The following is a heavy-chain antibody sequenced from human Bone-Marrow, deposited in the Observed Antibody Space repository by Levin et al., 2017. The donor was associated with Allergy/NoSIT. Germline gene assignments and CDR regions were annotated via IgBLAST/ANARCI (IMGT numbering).Heavy chain of an antibody. J-gene: IGHJ4*02. CDR1: GFTFRDYA. V-gene: IGHV3-23*01. D-gene: IGHD4-11*01. Sequence: GGSLRLSCTASGFTFRDYAMTWVRQAPGKGLEWVAGASSTTGNAYYADSVKGRFTISRDDSKSTLFLHMNNLRAEDTALYYCAREEESSTVFLAGLYWGKGTLVTVSS. CDR3: AREEESSTVFLAGLY. CDR2: ASSTTGNA.